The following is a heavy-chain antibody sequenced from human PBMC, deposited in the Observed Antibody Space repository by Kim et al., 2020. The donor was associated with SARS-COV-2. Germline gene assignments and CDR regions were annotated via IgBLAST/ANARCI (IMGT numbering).Heavy chain of an antibody. J-gene: IGHJ3*02. CDR2: IIPIFGTA. V-gene: IGHV1-69*13. CDR3: ATGSLTIFGVVTDFDI. CDR1: GGTFSSYA. Sequence: SVKVSCKASGGTFSSYAISWVRQAPGQGLEWMGGIIPIFGTANYAQEFQGRVTITADESTSTAYMELSSLRSEDTAVYYCATGSLTIFGVVTDFDIWGQGTMVTFSS. D-gene: IGHD3-3*01.